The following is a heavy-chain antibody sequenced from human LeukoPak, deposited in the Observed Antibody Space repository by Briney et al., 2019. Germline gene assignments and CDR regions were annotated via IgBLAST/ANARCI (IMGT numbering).Heavy chain of an antibody. J-gene: IGHJ4*02. D-gene: IGHD2-15*01. CDR2: ISGSGGST. V-gene: IGHV3-23*01. CDR3: AKGRYCSGGSCVFGDY. Sequence: QSGGSLRLSCAASGFTFSSYAMSWVRQAPGKGLEWVSAISGSGGSTYYADSVKGRFTISRDNFKNTLYLQMNSLRAEDTAVYYCAKGRYCSGGSCVFGDYWGQGTLVTVSS. CDR1: GFTFSSYA.